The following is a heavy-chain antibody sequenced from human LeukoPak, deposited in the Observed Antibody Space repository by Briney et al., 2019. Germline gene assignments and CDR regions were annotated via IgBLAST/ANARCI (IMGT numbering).Heavy chain of an antibody. CDR3: ARGYDSSGYYDAFDI. CDR2: ISSSSSYI. CDR1: GFTFSSYS. Sequence: GGSLRLSCAASGFTFSSYSMNWVRQAPGKGLEWVSSISSSSSYIYYADSVKGRFTISRDNAKNSLYLQMNSLRAEDTAVYYCARGYDSSGYYDAFDIWGQGTMVTVSS. V-gene: IGHV3-21*04. D-gene: IGHD3-22*01. J-gene: IGHJ3*02.